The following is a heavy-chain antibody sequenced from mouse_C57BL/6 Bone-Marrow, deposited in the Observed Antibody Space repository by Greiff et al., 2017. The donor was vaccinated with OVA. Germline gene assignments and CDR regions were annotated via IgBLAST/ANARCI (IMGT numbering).Heavy chain of an antibody. CDR3: TRDRRVGAMDY. J-gene: IGHJ4*01. D-gene: IGHD1-1*02. Sequence: EVKLMESGEGLVKPGGSLKLSCAASGFTFSSYAMSWVRQTPEKRLEWVAYISSGGDYIYYADTVKGRFTISRDNARNTLYLQMSSLKSEDTAMYYCTRDRRVGAMDYWGQGTSVTVSS. V-gene: IGHV5-9-1*02. CDR1: GFTFSSYA. CDR2: ISSGGDYI.